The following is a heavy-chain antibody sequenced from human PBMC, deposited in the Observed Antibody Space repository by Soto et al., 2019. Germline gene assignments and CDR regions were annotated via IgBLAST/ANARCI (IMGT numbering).Heavy chain of an antibody. Sequence: GGSLRLSCAASGFTFSSYWMHWVRQAPGKGLVWVSRINSDGSSTSYADSVKGRFTISRDNAKNTLYLHMNSLRAEDTAVYYCARVASAYCGGDCYHNFDYWGQGTLVTVAS. CDR1: GFTFSSYW. D-gene: IGHD2-21*02. CDR3: ARVASAYCGGDCYHNFDY. CDR2: INSDGSST. J-gene: IGHJ4*02. V-gene: IGHV3-74*01.